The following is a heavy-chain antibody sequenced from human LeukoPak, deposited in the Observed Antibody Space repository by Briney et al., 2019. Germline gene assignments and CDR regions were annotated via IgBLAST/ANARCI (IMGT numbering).Heavy chain of an antibody. J-gene: IGHJ3*01. Sequence: GGSLRLSCAASGFTFSSYSMNWGPQAPGKGVEWVSCISSSGTYVYYADSVTGRFTISRDNAKNSLSLQMNSLRDGDAAVYYCARARSKQLAGYLPDGFDVWGQGTMVTVSS. CDR3: ARARSKQLAGYLPDGFDV. CDR2: ISSSGTYV. D-gene: IGHD3-9*01. CDR1: GFTFSSYS. V-gene: IGHV3-21*01.